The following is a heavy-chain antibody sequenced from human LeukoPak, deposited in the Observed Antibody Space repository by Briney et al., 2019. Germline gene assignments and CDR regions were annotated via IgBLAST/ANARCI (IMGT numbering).Heavy chain of an antibody. J-gene: IGHJ6*03. CDR2: TRYDGSEK. CDR1: GFTFSSYG. V-gene: IGHV3-30*02. Sequence: GGSLRLSCAASGFTFSSYGMHWVRQAPGKGLEWVAFTRYDGSEKYYADSVKGRFTLSRDNSKNTLYLQMNSLRAEDTAVYYCARSYGSGSYDLYYYYMDVWGKGTTVTVSS. D-gene: IGHD3-10*01. CDR3: ARSYGSGSYDLYYYYMDV.